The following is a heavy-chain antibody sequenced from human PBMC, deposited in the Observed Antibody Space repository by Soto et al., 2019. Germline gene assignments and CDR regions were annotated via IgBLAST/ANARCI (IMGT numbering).Heavy chain of an antibody. CDR2: IYYSGST. V-gene: IGHV4-30-4*01. Sequence: ASETLSLTCTVSGGSISRGDCYWSWIRQPPGKGLEWIGYIYYSGSTYYNPSLKSRVTISVDTSKNQFSLKLSSVTAADTAVYYCAREVGGYDILTGCYTYYGMDVWGQGTMVTVSS. J-gene: IGHJ6*02. CDR3: AREVGGYDILTGCYTYYGMDV. CDR1: GGSISRGDCY. D-gene: IGHD3-9*01.